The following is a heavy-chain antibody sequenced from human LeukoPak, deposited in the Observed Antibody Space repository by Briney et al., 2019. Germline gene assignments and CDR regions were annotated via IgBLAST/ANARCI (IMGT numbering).Heavy chain of an antibody. J-gene: IGHJ5*02. CDR2: MNPNSGNT. D-gene: IGHD4-17*01. CDR1: GYTFTSYD. CDR3: ARDRDPPQSYGDYNWFDP. V-gene: IGHV1-8*01. Sequence: ASVKVSCKASGYTFTSYDINWVRQATGQGLEWMGWMNPNSGNTGYAQKFQGRVTMTRNTSISTAYMELSSLRSEDTAVYYCARDRDPPQSYGDYNWFDPWGQGTLVTVSS.